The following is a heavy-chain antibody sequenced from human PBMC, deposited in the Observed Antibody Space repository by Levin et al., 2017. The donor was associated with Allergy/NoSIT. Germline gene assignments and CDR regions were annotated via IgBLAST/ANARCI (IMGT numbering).Heavy chain of an antibody. CDR3: ARPGAFGSGSNAFGGHWFDP. CDR2: IYYSGST. J-gene: IGHJ5*02. CDR1: GGSISSSSYY. V-gene: IGHV4-39*01. D-gene: IGHD3-10*01. Sequence: SETLSLTCTVSGGSISSSSYYWGWIRQPPGKGLEWIGSIYYSGSTYYNPSLKSRVTISVDTSKNQFSLKLSSVTAADTAVYYCARPGAFGSGSNAFGGHWFDPWGQGTLVTVSS.